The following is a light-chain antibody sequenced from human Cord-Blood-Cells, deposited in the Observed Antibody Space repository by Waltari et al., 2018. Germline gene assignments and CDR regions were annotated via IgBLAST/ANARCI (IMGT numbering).Light chain of an antibody. CDR3: QQRSNWPPYS. CDR1: QSVSSY. V-gene: IGKV3-11*01. CDR2: DAS. J-gene: IGKJ2*03. Sequence: LSPGERATLSCRASQSVSSYLAWYQQKPGQAPRLLIYDASNRATGIPARFSGSGSGTDFTLTISSLEPEDFAVYYCQQRSNWPPYSFGQGTKLEIK.